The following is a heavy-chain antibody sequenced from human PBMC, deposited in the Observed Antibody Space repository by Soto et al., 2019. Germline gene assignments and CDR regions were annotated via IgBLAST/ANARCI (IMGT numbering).Heavy chain of an antibody. D-gene: IGHD5-18*01. V-gene: IGHV5-51*01. CDR3: AGYVDRAPKDAFDI. Sequence: NISSKGSGYSFSSSWICWVRQMPGKVLEWMGIIYPVDSDTRYSPSFQGQVTISADKSISTAYLQWSSLKASDTAMYYCAGYVDRAPKDAFDIWGQGTMVTGSS. CDR2: IYPVDSDT. J-gene: IGHJ3*02. CDR1: GYSFSSSW.